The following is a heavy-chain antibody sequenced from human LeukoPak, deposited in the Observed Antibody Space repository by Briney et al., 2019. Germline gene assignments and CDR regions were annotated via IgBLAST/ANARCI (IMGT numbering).Heavy chain of an antibody. J-gene: IGHJ4*02. CDR2: IKQDGSQR. CDR1: GFTFGRYC. Sequence: GGPLRLSCAASGFTFGRYCMIGVPEAPGKGLEWVANIKQDGSQRYYVDSVKGRFTISRDNAKNSLYLQMISLRVEDTALYYCARDRTVATFDSWGQGTLVTVSS. V-gene: IGHV3-7*01. D-gene: IGHD4-17*01. CDR3: ARDRTVATFDS.